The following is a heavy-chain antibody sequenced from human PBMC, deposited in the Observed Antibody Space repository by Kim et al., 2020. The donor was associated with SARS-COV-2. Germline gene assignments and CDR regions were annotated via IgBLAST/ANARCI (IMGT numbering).Heavy chain of an antibody. V-gene: IGHV1-2*02. CDR2: INPNNNYT. J-gene: IGHJ5*02. CDR1: GYTFSDYF. D-gene: IGHD6-13*01. CDR3: ARGLQRQQLPRRWFDP. Sequence: ASVKVSCKASGYTFSDYFMHWVRQAPGQGPEWMGWINPNNNYTDYAQKFKGRVTMTSDTSISTAYMELSRLRSDDTAIYYCARGLQRQQLPRRWFDPWGQ.